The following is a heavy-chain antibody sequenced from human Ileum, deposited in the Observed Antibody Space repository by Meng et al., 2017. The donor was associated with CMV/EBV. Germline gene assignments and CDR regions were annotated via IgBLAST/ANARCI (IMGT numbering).Heavy chain of an antibody. CDR1: GFTFSSYW. V-gene: IGHV3-74*01. CDR2: INSDGSST. CDR3: AREGVAGHYYYYYGMDV. J-gene: IGHJ6*02. D-gene: IGHD3-3*01. Sequence: GGSLRLSCAASGFTFSSYWMHWVRQAPGKGLVWVSRINSDGSSTSYADSVKGRFTISRDNAKNTLYLQMNSLRAEDTAVYYCAREGVAGHYYYYYGMDVWGQGTKVPSP.